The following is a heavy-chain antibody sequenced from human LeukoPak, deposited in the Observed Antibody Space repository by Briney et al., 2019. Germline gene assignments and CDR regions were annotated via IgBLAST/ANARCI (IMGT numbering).Heavy chain of an antibody. CDR2: ISGDGDIT. V-gene: IGHV3-23*01. D-gene: IGHD1-7*01. Sequence: PGGSLRLSCEASEFTFSSYSMTWVRQALGKGLEWVSVISGDGDITRYADSVKGRFTISRDNSKNTLYLQMNSLRAEDTAVYYCARRTGTALVRYFDYWGQGTLVTVSS. J-gene: IGHJ4*02. CDR3: ARRTGTALVRYFDY. CDR1: EFTFSSYS.